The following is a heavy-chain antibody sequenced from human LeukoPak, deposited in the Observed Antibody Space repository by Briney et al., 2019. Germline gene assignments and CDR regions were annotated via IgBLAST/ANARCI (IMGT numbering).Heavy chain of an antibody. CDR1: GGSISSSGYY. D-gene: IGHD4-11*01. CDR2: IYYTGST. CDR3: VRHWPSDYRVNDMDV. Sequence: SETLSLTCTVSGGSISSSGYYWGWLRQPPGKGPEWIGNIYYTGSTYYNPSLKSRVTMSLDMSKNQFSPNLSSVTVADTAVYYCVRHWPSDYRVNDMDVWGQGTTVIVSS. V-gene: IGHV4-39*01. J-gene: IGHJ6*02.